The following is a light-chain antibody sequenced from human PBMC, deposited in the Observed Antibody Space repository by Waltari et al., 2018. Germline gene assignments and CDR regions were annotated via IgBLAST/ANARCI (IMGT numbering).Light chain of an antibody. CDR1: QSISNW. V-gene: IGKV1-5*03. Sequence: DLPLTQSPTALSASVGDRVSLTCRASQSISNWLAWYQHKPGKAPKLLIYKASTLESGVPSRFSGSESETEFTLTISSLQPDDSATYYCQQHYTYSWTFGQGTKVEIK. CDR2: KAS. CDR3: QQHYTYSWT. J-gene: IGKJ1*01.